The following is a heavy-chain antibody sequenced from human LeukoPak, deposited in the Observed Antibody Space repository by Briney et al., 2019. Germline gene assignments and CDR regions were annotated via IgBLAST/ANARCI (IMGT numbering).Heavy chain of an antibody. CDR2: ISSNGGST. J-gene: IGHJ4*02. CDR3: VREGRYCGGGSCF. Sequence: GGSLRLSCSASGFTFSSYAMHWVRQAPGKGLEYVSAISSNGGSTYYADSVKGRFTISRDNSKNTLYLQMSSLRVGDTALYYCVREGRYCGGGSCFWGQGTLVTVSS. V-gene: IGHV3-64D*09. CDR1: GFTFSSYA. D-gene: IGHD2-15*01.